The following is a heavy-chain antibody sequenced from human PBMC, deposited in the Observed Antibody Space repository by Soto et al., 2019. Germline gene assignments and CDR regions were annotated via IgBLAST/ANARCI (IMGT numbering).Heavy chain of an antibody. D-gene: IGHD3-22*01. CDR1: GFTFSSYS. V-gene: IGHV3-21*01. Sequence: EVQLVESGGGLDKPGGSLRLSCAASGFTFSSYSMNWVRQAPGKGLEWVSSISSSSSYIYYADSVKGRFTISRDNAKNSLYLQMHSLRAEDTAVYYCARDSTDSSGYYVPFDYWGQGTLVTVSS. J-gene: IGHJ4*02. CDR3: ARDSTDSSGYYVPFDY. CDR2: ISSSSSYI.